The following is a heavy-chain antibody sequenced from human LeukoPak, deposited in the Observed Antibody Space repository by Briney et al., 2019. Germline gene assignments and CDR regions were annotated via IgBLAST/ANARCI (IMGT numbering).Heavy chain of an antibody. V-gene: IGHV3-30-3*01. D-gene: IGHD3-22*01. J-gene: IGHJ4*02. CDR1: GFTFSSYA. CDR2: ISYDGSNK. Sequence: GGSPRLSCAASGFTFSSYAMHWVRQAPGRGLEWVAVISYDGSNKYYIDSVKGRFTISRDNSKSTLYLQMNSLRAEDTAVYYCAGHHSSGYYYYPLDYWGQGTLATVSS. CDR3: AGHHSSGYYYYPLDY.